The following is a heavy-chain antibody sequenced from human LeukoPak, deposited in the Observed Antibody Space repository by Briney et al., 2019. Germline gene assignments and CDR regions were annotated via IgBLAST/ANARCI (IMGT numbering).Heavy chain of an antibody. V-gene: IGHV1-18*01. D-gene: IGHD3-22*01. CDR1: GGTFSSYA. J-gene: IGHJ4*02. CDR2: ISAYNGNT. Sequence: ASVKVSCKASGGTFSSYAISWVRQAPGQGLEWMGWISAYNGNTNYAQKLQGRVTMSTDTSTSTAYMELRSLRSDDTAVYYCARPLRNIYYDSSGYYSYFDYWGQGTLVTVSS. CDR3: ARPLRNIYYDSSGYYSYFDY.